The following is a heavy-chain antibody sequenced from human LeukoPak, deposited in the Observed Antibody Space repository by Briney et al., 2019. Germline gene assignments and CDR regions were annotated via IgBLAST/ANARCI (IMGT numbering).Heavy chain of an antibody. CDR2: INHSGST. Sequence: PETLSLTCAVYGGSFSGYYWSWISPPPGKGLEWIGEINHSGSTNYNPSLKSRVTISVDTSKNQFSLKLSSVTAADTAVYYCARGLGAAAAYWGQGTLVTVSS. CDR3: ARGLGAAAAY. J-gene: IGHJ4*02. V-gene: IGHV4-34*01. D-gene: IGHD6-13*01. CDR1: GGSFSGYY.